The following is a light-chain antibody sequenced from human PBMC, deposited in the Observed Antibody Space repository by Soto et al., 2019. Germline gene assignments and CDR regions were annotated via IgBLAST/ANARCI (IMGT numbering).Light chain of an antibody. CDR1: SSDVGGYNY. Sequence: QSVLTQPASVSGSPGQSITISCTGTSSDVGGYNYVSWYQQHPGKAPKLMIYDVSNRPSGVSNRFSGSKSGNTASLTISGLQAEDEADYYCTSYTSSSTSLFGTGTKLTVL. V-gene: IGLV2-14*01. CDR3: TSYTSSSTSL. J-gene: IGLJ1*01. CDR2: DVS.